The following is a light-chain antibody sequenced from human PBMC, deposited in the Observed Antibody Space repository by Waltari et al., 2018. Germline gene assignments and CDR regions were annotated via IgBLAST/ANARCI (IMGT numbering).Light chain of an antibody. J-gene: IGLJ3*02. V-gene: IGLV1-44*01. CDR2: LKN. Sequence: QSVLTQPPPASGTPGQRVTISCSGSSSHLGSTTVTWYQHLPRTPPNLPLYLKNPRPSGVPDRFSGSKSGTSASLAISGLQSEDEALYYCATWDDGLSGVVFGGGTKVTVL. CDR1: SSHLGSTT. CDR3: ATWDDGLSGVV.